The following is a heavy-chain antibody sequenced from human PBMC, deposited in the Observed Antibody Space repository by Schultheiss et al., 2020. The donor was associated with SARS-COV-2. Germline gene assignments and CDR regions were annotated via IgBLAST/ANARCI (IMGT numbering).Heavy chain of an antibody. CDR1: GFTFGNYN. J-gene: IGHJ5*02. CDR3: VRDRSWWTPYNCFDL. Sequence: GGSLRLSCAPSGFTFGNYNMHWVRQAPGKGLEFVASIRSSGRDAYYADSMQGRFTVSRDNANNSLYLQMHSLRAEDTAVYYCVRDRSWWTPYNCFDLWGRGTLVTVSS. V-gene: IGHV3-21*01. D-gene: IGHD2-15*01. CDR2: IRSSGRDA.